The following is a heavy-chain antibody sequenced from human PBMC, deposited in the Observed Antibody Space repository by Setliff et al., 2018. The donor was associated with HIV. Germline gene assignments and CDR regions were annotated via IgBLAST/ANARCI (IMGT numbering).Heavy chain of an antibody. Sequence: SETLSLTCAVYGGSFSGYYWIWIRQPPGKGLEWIGEINHSESTNYNPSLKSRVTLSVDTSKNQFSLKLSSVTAADTAVYYCARDAPTVYANGWFDPWGQGTLVTVSS. CDR2: INHSEST. CDR3: ARDAPTVYANGWFDP. J-gene: IGHJ5*02. CDR1: GGSFSGYY. V-gene: IGHV4-34*01. D-gene: IGHD2-8*01.